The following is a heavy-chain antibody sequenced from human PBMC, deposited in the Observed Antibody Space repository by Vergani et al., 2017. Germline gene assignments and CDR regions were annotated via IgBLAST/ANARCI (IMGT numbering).Heavy chain of an antibody. V-gene: IGHV4-34*01. CDR3: ASGDYFDY. CDR1: GGSFSGYY. J-gene: IGHJ4*02. Sequence: QVQLQQWGAGLLKPSETLSLTCAVYGGSFSGYYWSWIRQPPGKGLEWIGEINHSGSTNYNPSLKSRVTISVDTSKNQFSLKLSSVTAADTAVYYCASGDYFDYWGQGTLVTVSS. CDR2: INHSGST.